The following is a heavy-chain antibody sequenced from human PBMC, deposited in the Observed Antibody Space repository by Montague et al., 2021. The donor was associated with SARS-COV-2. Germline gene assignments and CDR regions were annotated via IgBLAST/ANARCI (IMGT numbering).Heavy chain of an antibody. Sequence: SETLSLTCSVSSGSIISSCYYWGWIRQPPGKELEWIGNIYYSGTTYYXXXLQSRVTISVGTSKNHLSLRLSSVTAADTTVYFCERWMIREVTTPFDYWGQGSQVTVSS. CDR3: ERWMIREVTTPFDY. CDR2: IYYSGTT. J-gene: IGHJ4*02. D-gene: IGHD3-10*01. V-gene: IGHV4-39*02. CDR1: SGSIISSCYY.